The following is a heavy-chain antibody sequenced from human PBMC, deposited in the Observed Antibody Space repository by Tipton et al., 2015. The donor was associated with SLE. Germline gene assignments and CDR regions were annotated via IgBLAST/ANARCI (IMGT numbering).Heavy chain of an antibody. Sequence: TLSLTCTVSGGSISSSSYYWGWIRQPPGKGLEWIGSIYYSGSTYYNPSLKSRVTISVDTSKNQFSLKLSSVTAANTAVYYCARLSRYDYGGPSWGQGTLVTVSS. J-gene: IGHJ4*02. D-gene: IGHD3-16*01. V-gene: IGHV4-39*01. CDR2: IYYSGST. CDR3: ARLSRYDYGGPS. CDR1: GGSISSSSYY.